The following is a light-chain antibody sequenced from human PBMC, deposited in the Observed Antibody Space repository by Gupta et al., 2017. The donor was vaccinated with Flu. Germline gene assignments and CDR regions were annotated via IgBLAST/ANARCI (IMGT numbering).Light chain of an antibody. CDR1: QSVSSSY. V-gene: IGKV3-20*01. Sequence: EIVLTQSPGTLSLSPGERATLSCRASQSVSSSYLAWYQQKPGQAPRLLIYGASSRATGIPDRFSGSGSGTDFTLTISRLEPDVFAVYYCQHYGSSPYSFGQGTKLEIK. CDR2: GAS. J-gene: IGKJ2*03. CDR3: QHYGSSPYS.